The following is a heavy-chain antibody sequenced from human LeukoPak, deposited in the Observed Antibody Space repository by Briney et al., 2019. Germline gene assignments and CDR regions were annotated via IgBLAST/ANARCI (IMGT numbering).Heavy chain of an antibody. CDR3: ARLAAAGLLFDY. V-gene: IGHV4-30-2*02. Sequence: PSETLSLTCTVSGGSISSGGYYWSWIRQPPGKGLEWIGYIYHSGSTYYNPSLKSRVTISVDRSKNQFSLKLSSVTAADTAVYYCARLAAAGLLFDYWGQGTLVTVSS. CDR2: IYHSGST. J-gene: IGHJ4*02. D-gene: IGHD6-13*01. CDR1: GGSISSGGYY.